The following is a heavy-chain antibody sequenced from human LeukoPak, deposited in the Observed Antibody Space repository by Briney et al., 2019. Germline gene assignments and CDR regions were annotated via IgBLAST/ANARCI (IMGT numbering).Heavy chain of an antibody. V-gene: IGHV4-39*01. CDR3: ARREDSGTSGYYGL. CDR2: IYYSGST. Sequence: SETLSLTCTVSGGSISSSSYYWGWIRQPPGKGLEWIGSIYYSGSTYYNPSLKSRVTISVDTSKNQFSLKLSSVTAADTAVYYCARREDSGTSGYYGLWGQGTLVTVSS. CDR1: GGSISSSSYY. J-gene: IGHJ4*02. D-gene: IGHD3-22*01.